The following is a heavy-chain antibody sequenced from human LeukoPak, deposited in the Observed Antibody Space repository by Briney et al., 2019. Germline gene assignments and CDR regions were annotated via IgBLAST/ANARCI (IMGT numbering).Heavy chain of an antibody. V-gene: IGHV3-23*01. J-gene: IGHJ4*02. D-gene: IGHD1-26*01. Sequence: GGSLRLSCAASGFTFSSYAMSWVRQAAGKGLEGVSAISGSGGSTYYADSVKGRFTISRDNSKNTLYLQMNSLRAEDTAVYYCAKLMGASIDYWGQGTLVTVSS. CDR2: ISGSGGST. CDR3: AKLMGASIDY. CDR1: GFTFSSYA.